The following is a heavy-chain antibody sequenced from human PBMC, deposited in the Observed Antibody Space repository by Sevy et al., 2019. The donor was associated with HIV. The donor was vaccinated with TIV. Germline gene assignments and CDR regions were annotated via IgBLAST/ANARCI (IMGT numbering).Heavy chain of an antibody. CDR3: TRWSGSQSIFDY. CDR1: GFIIGDYG. D-gene: IGHD1-26*01. Sequence: GGSLRLSCTASGFIIGDYGMSWVRQAPGKGLEWIAFFKSKIHGGTTENAASVKGRFTISRDDSKNIVYLQMSNLKTEETAVYYCTRWSGSQSIFDYRGQGTLVTVSS. J-gene: IGHJ4*02. V-gene: IGHV3-49*04. CDR2: FKSKIHGGTT.